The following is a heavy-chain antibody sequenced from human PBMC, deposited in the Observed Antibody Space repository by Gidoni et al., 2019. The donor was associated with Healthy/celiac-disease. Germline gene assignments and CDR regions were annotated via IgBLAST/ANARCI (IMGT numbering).Heavy chain of an antibody. CDR2: IYYSGST. V-gene: IGHV4-31*03. CDR3: ARDRSYDYYYYGMDV. J-gene: IGHJ6*02. D-gene: IGHD5-18*01. Sequence: QVQLQESGPGLVKPSQTLSLTCTVSGGSISSGGYYWSWIRQHPGKGLEWIGYIYYSGSTYYNPSLKSRVTISVDTSKNQFSLKLSSVTAADTAVYYCARDRSYDYYYYGMDVWGQGTTVTVSS. CDR1: GGSISSGGYY.